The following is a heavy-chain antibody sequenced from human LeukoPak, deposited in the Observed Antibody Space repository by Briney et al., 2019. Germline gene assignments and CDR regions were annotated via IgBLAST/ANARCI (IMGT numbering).Heavy chain of an antibody. V-gene: IGHV4-34*01. CDR2: INHSGST. CDR1: GGSFSGYY. Sequence: PSETLSLTCAVYGGSFSGYYWSWIRQPPGKGLEWIGEINHSGSTNYNPSLKSRVTISVDTSRNQFSLKLSSVTAADTAVYYCARLVQCDYVWGSYRPGGSDPWGQGTLVTVSS. CDR3: ARLVQCDYVWGSYRPGGSDP. J-gene: IGHJ5*02. D-gene: IGHD3-16*02.